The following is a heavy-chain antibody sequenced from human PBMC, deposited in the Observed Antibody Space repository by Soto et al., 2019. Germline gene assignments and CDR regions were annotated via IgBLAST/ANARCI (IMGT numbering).Heavy chain of an antibody. CDR3: TREREFYGGNSVDYYGMDV. J-gene: IGHJ6*02. D-gene: IGHD4-17*01. CDR2: IRSKAYGGTT. Sequence: PGGSLRLSCRASGFTFGGYAMSWFRQAPGKGLEWLGFIRSKAYGGTTEYAASVKGRFTFSRDDSKSIAYLQMNSLKTEDAAMYYCTREREFYGGNSVDYYGMDVWGQGTTVTVSS. V-gene: IGHV3-49*03. CDR1: GFTFGGYA.